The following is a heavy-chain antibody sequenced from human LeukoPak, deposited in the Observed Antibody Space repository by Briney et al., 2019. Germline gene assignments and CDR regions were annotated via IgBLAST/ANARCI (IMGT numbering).Heavy chain of an antibody. CDR2: IYSGGST. CDR3: ARGEEAGISSYALFI. Sequence: GGSLRLSCAASGDTVRVNYMRSDCQAPGKGLEWVSVIYSGGSTYYADSGKGRFTISRDNSKNTLYLQMNSLTVEDTAVYYCARGEEAGISSYALFISGPRTMVTVSS. J-gene: IGHJ3*02. V-gene: IGHV3-66*01. D-gene: IGHD6-19*01. CDR1: GDTVRVNY.